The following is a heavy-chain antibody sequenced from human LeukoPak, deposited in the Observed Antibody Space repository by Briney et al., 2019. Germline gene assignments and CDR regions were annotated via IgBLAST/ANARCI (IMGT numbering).Heavy chain of an antibody. CDR1: GFTFNSYS. CDR2: ISRSSNYI. CDR3: ARGENNYGYYYFDY. V-gene: IGHV3-21*01. J-gene: IGHJ4*02. Sequence: PGGSLRLSCAASGFTFNSYSMNWVRQAPGKGLEWVSSISRSSNYIYYADSVKGRFTISRDNAKNSLYLQINSLRAEDTSVYYCARGENNYGYYYFDYWGQGTLVTVSS. D-gene: IGHD5-24*01.